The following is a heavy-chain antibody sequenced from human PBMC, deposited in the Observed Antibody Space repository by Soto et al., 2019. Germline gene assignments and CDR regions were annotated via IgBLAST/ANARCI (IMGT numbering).Heavy chain of an antibody. CDR1: GFTVSSNY. CDR3: ARSPPFLYYGMDV. CDR2: IYSGGST. Sequence: EVQLVETGGGLIQPGGSLRLSCAASGFTVSSNYMSWVRQAPGKGLEWVSVIYSGGSTYYADSVKGRFTISRDNSKNKLYLQMNSLRAEDTAVYYCARSPPFLYYGMDVWGQGTTVTVSS. J-gene: IGHJ6*02. V-gene: IGHV3-53*02.